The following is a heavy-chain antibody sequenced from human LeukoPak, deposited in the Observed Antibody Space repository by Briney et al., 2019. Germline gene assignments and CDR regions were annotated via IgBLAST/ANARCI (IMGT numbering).Heavy chain of an antibody. CDR1: GFTFSSYN. Sequence: GGSLRLSCAASGFTFSSYNIHWVRQPPGWGLVWVSRIESDERRTKYADSVAGRFTISRDHAKNTVYLQMNSLTDEDTAVYYCARGIYGDSVAFDYWGQGALVTVSS. D-gene: IGHD4-17*01. CDR3: ARGIYGDSVAFDY. V-gene: IGHV3-74*01. CDR2: IESDERRT. J-gene: IGHJ4*02.